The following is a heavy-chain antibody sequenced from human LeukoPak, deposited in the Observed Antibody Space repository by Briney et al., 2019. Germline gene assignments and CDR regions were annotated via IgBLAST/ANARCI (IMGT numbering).Heavy chain of an antibody. Sequence: GGSLRLSCAASGFTFSGSAMHWVRQASGQGLEWVGRIRSKANSYATAYAASVKGRFTIYRDDSKNTAYLQMNSLKTEDTAVYYCARDLRPRNYYYYYMDVWGKGTTVTVSS. CDR2: IRSKANSYAT. D-gene: IGHD3-16*01. CDR3: ARDLRPRNYYYYYMDV. J-gene: IGHJ6*03. V-gene: IGHV3-73*01. CDR1: GFTFSGSA.